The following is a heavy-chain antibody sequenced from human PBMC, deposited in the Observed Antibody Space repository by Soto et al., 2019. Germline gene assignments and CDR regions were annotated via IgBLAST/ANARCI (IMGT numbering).Heavy chain of an antibody. CDR3: AKIVSGRSRRPDDILNGYDY. D-gene: IGHD3-9*01. CDR1: GFTFSSYA. J-gene: IGHJ4*02. V-gene: IGHV3-23*01. Sequence: PGGSLRLSCAASGFTFSSYAMSWVRQAPGKGLEWVSAISGSGGSTYYADSVKGRFTISRDNSKNTLYLQMNSLRAEDTAVYYCAKIVSGRSRRPDDILNGYDYWGQGTLVTVSS. CDR2: ISGSGGST.